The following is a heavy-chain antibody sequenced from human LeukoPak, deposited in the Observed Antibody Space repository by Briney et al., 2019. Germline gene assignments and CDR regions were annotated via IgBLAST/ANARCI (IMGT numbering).Heavy chain of an antibody. CDR1: GFTFSSYA. CDR3: ARDSSYGSRSYNEIDY. CDR2: IKSDGSRA. V-gene: IGHV3-74*01. J-gene: IGHJ4*02. Sequence: GGSLRLSCAASGFTFSSYAMSWVRQTPGKGLVWVSHIKSDGSRATYAASVKGRFTISRDNAKNTLYLQMNSLRAEDTAVYYCARDSSYGSRSYNEIDYWGQGTLVTVSS. D-gene: IGHD3-10*01.